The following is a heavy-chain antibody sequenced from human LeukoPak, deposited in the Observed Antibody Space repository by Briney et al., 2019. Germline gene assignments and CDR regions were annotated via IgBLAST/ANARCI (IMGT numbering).Heavy chain of an antibody. Sequence: GGSLRLSCTASGFTFSNAWMNWVRQGPGKGLEWVGRILSKPAGGTTDYAAPVKGRFTISRDDSKNTVYLQMNSLKTEDTALYYCATGGYFYDYWGQGTLVTVSS. CDR1: GFTFSNAW. J-gene: IGHJ4*02. V-gene: IGHV3-15*01. D-gene: IGHD3-22*01. CDR2: ILSKPAGGTT. CDR3: ATGGYFYDY.